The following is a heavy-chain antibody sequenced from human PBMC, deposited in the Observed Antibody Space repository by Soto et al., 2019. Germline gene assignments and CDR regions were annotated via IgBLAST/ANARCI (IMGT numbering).Heavy chain of an antibody. J-gene: IGHJ5*02. Sequence: EVQLVESGGGLVKPGGSLRLSCAASGCTFSSYSMNWVRQAPGKGLEWVSSISSSSSYIYYADSVKGRFTISRDNAKNSLYLQMNSLRAEDTAVYYCARAGVAVAFDPWGQGTLVTVSS. CDR2: ISSSSSYI. CDR1: GCTFSSYS. V-gene: IGHV3-21*01. CDR3: ARAGVAVAFDP. D-gene: IGHD6-19*01.